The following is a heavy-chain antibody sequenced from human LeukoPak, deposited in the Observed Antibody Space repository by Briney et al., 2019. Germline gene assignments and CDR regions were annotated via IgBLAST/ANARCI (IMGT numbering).Heavy chain of an antibody. V-gene: IGHV3-23*01. J-gene: IGHJ6*03. Sequence: GGSLRLSCAASGFTVSRYGMSWVRQAPGKGLEWVSAISGSGGSTCYADSVKGRFTISRDKSKNPLYLQMNSLRAEDTAVYYCAKEEWGFGEFPLFMDVWGKGTTVTISS. CDR2: ISGSGGST. D-gene: IGHD3-10*01. CDR1: GFTVSRYG. CDR3: AKEEWGFGEFPLFMDV.